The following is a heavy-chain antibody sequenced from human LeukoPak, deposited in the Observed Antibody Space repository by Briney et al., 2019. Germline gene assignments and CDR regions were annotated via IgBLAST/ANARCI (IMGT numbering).Heavy chain of an antibody. Sequence: PSETLSLTCAVSGGSISSSNWWSWIRQPPGKGLEWIGEIYHSGSTNYNPSLKSRVTISVDKSKTQFSLKLSSVTAADTAVYYCARRGYYDILTGYFDYWGQGTLVTVSS. CDR3: ARRGYYDILTGYFDY. CDR2: IYHSGST. CDR1: GGSISSSNW. V-gene: IGHV4-4*02. J-gene: IGHJ4*02. D-gene: IGHD3-9*01.